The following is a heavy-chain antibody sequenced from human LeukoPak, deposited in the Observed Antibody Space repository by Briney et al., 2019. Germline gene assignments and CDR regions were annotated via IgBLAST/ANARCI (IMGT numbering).Heavy chain of an antibody. CDR2: IKTDGSEK. Sequence: GGSLRLSCEASGFTFSSYWMTWVRQAPGRGLEWVANIKTDGSEKHYVDSVEGRFTISRDNARNSLYLQMNSLRAEDTAVYYCARGELLMGPFDYWGQGTLVTVSS. V-gene: IGHV3-7*01. CDR1: GFTFSSYW. D-gene: IGHD1-26*01. J-gene: IGHJ4*02. CDR3: ARGELLMGPFDY.